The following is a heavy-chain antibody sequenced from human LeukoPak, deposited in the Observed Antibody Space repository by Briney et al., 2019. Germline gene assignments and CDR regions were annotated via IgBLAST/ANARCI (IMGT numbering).Heavy chain of an antibody. CDR2: ISGSGGST. V-gene: IGHV3-23*01. D-gene: IGHD2-2*01. Sequence: ETLSLTCAVSGGSISTFYWSWIRQPAGKGLEWVSAISGSGGSTYYADSVKGRFTTSRDNSKNTLYLQMNSLRAEDTAVYYCAISQGSYATLDYWGQGTPLTVSS. CDR3: AISQGSYATLDY. J-gene: IGHJ4*02. CDR1: GGSISTFY.